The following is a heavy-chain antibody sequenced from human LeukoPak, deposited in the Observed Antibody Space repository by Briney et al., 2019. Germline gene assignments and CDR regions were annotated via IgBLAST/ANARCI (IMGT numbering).Heavy chain of an antibody. CDR1: GFTFSSYW. J-gene: IGHJ1*01. V-gene: IGHV3-7*01. CDR2: IKQDGSEK. Sequence: GGSLRLSCAASGFTFSSYWMSWVRQAPGKGLEWVANIKQDGSEKYYVDSVKGRFTISRDNAKNSLYLQMNSLRAEDTAVYYCAKDQYYDFWSGYSFQHWGQGTLVTVSS. CDR3: AKDQYYDFWSGYSFQH. D-gene: IGHD3-3*01.